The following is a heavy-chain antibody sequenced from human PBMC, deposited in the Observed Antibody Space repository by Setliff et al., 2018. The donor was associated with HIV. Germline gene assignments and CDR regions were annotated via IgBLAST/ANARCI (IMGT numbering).Heavy chain of an antibody. CDR1: RFTFNSFG. CDR3: VWVYRNI. V-gene: IGHV3-30*03. Sequence: PGGSLRLSCATSRFTFNSFGLHWVRQAPGKGLEWVAFISYDGNNKNYADSVKGRFTLSRDNSKNTLFLQMDSLRVDDTGLYLCVWVYRNIWGQGTMVTVSS. J-gene: IGHJ3*02. D-gene: IGHD2-8*01. CDR2: ISYDGNNK.